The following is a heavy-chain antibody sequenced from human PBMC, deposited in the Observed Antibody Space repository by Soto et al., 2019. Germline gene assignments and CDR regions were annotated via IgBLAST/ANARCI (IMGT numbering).Heavy chain of an antibody. J-gene: IGHJ6*02. V-gene: IGHV3-23*01. CDR3: AKDCRGRIAAAGGMDV. D-gene: IGHD6-13*01. CDR2: ISGSGGST. Sequence: PGGSLRLSCAASGFSFSTYAMSWVRQAPGKGLEWVSAISGSGGSTYYADSVKGRFTISRDNSKNTLYLQMNSLRAEDTAVYYCAKDCRGRIAAAGGMDVWGQGTTVTVS. CDR1: GFSFSTYA.